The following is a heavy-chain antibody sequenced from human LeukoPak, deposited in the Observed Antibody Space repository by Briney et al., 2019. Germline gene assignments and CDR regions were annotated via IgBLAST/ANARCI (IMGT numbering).Heavy chain of an antibody. Sequence: AEPLTLPCTVSGGSISTYYWSWIRQPAGKGLEWIGRIHSSGTTHYNTSLRSRVTLSIDTSKNQFSLKLSSVTAADTAVYYCGRLNLPAVSGAFDYWGQGTLVTVSS. CDR1: GGSISTYY. CDR2: IHSSGTT. J-gene: IGHJ4*02. V-gene: IGHV4-4*07. D-gene: IGHD2-2*01. CDR3: GRLNLPAVSGAFDY.